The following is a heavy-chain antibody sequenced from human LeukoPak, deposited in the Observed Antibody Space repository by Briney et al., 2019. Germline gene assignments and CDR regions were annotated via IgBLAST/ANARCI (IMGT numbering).Heavy chain of an antibody. Sequence: SQTLSLTCTVSGGSISSGDYYWSWIRQPPGKGLEWIGYIYYSGSTYYYPSLKSRVTISVDTSKNQFSLKLSSVTAADTAVYYCARDLITMVRDGGFDPWGQGTLVTVSS. V-gene: IGHV4-30-4*01. CDR3: ARDLITMVRDGGFDP. CDR2: IYYSGST. J-gene: IGHJ5*02. CDR1: GGSISSGDYY. D-gene: IGHD3-10*01.